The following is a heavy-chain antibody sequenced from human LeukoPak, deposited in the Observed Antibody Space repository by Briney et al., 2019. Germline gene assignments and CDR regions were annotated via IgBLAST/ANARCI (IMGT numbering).Heavy chain of an antibody. CDR1: GGSISSYY. CDR2: IHYSGSH. D-gene: IGHD6-19*01. CDR3: ARRGYSSGFYYFEY. V-gene: IGHV4-59*08. Sequence: SVTVSLTCTVSGGSISSYYWSWIRQPPGKGLEWIGYIHYSGSHNYNPSLKSRVTISVDTAKNQFSLKVSSVTAADTAVYYCARRGYSSGFYYFEYWGQGTLVSVCS. J-gene: IGHJ4*02.